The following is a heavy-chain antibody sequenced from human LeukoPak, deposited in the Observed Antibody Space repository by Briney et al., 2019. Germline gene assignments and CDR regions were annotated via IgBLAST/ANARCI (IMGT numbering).Heavy chain of an antibody. CDR2: IYSSGRT. CDR3: ARVGIGAAANYGMDV. D-gene: IGHD6-13*01. V-gene: IGHV4-4*07. CDR1: GDSINRYY. J-gene: IGHJ6*02. Sequence: PSETLSLTCNVSGDSINRYYWSWIRQPAGKGLEWIGSIYSSGRTNYNPSLQSRVTMSVDTPKNQFSMKLSSGTAADTAVYYCARVGIGAAANYGMDVWGQGTTVTVSS.